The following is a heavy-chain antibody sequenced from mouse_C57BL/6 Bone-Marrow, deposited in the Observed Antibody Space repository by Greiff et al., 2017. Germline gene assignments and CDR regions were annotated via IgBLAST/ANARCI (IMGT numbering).Heavy chain of an antibody. Sequence: VKLVESGPGLVQPSHSLSITCTVSGFSLTSYGVHWVRQSPGKGLEWLGVIWRGGSTDYNAAFMSRLSITKDNSKSQVFFKMNSLQADDTAIYYCALLSYYYAMDYWGQGTSVTVAS. CDR1: GFSLTSYG. D-gene: IGHD6-1*01. V-gene: IGHV2-5*01. J-gene: IGHJ4*01. CDR2: IWRGGST. CDR3: ALLSYYYAMDY.